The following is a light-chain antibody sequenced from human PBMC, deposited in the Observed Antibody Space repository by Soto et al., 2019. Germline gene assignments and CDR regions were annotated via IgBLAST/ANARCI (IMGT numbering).Light chain of an antibody. CDR2: DVS. V-gene: IGKV1-5*01. CDR3: RQYDSYSWT. CDR1: QSVGNW. J-gene: IGKJ1*01. Sequence: DIQMTQSPSTVSASVGERVTITCRASQSVGNWLAWYQHKPGKAPKLLIYDVSSLESGLPSRFSGSGSGTEFILTISSLQPDDFATYYCRQYDSYSWTFGQGTKVDNK.